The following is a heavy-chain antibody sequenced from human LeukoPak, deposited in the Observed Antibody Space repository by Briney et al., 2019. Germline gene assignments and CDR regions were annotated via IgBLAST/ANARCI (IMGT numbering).Heavy chain of an antibody. D-gene: IGHD6-13*01. CDR2: VYYSGST. J-gene: IGHJ4*02. CDR1: GGSISSSSYY. V-gene: IGHV4-61*01. Sequence: SETLSLTCTVSGGSISSSSYYWSWIRQPPGKGLEWIGYVYYSGSTNYNPSLKSRVTISVDTSKNQFSLKLSSVTAADTAVYYCARGGSNFDHWGQGTLVAVSS. CDR3: ARGGSNFDH.